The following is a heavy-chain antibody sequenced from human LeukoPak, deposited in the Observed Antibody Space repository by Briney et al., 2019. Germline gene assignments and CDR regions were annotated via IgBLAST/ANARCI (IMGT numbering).Heavy chain of an antibody. J-gene: IGHJ6*02. V-gene: IGHV4-61*02. CDR2: IYTSGST. D-gene: IGHD4-11*01. CDR3: ARWADYSNYRYYYYGMDV. CDR1: GGSISSGSYY. Sequence: SQTLSLTCTVSGGSISSGSYYWSWIRQPAGKGLEWIGRIYTSGSTNYNPSLKSRVTISVDTSKNQFSLKLSSVTAADTAVYYCARWADYSNYRYYYYGMDVWGQGTTVTVSS.